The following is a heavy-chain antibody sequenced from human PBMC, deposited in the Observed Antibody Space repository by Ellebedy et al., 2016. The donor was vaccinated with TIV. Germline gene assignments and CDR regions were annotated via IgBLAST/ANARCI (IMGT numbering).Heavy chain of an antibody. CDR3: AKDIGIDGGSFDY. CDR2: ISSSSSYI. V-gene: IGHV3-21*04. J-gene: IGHJ4*02. Sequence: PGGSLRLSCAASGFTFSSYSMNWVRQAPGKGLEWVSSISSSSSYIYYADSVKGRFTISRDNAKNSLYLQMNSLRAEDTALYYCAKDIGIDGGSFDYWGQGTLVTVSS. D-gene: IGHD2-15*01. CDR1: GFTFSSYS.